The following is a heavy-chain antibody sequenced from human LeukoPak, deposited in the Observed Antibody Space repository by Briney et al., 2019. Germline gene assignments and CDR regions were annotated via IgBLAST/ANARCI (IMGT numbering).Heavy chain of an antibody. Sequence: ASVKVSCKASGYTFTDYYMHWVRQAPGQGLEWMGWINPNGGGTKYAQKFQGRVTMTRETSISTAYMELSSLAYDDTAVYYCARLLLWFGELSQAFDYWGQGTLVTVSS. CDR1: GYTFTDYY. V-gene: IGHV1-2*02. CDR3: ARLLLWFGELSQAFDY. J-gene: IGHJ4*02. CDR2: INPNGGGT. D-gene: IGHD3-10*01.